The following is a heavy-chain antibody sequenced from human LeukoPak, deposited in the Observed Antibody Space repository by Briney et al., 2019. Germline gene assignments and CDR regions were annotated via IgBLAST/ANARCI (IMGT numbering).Heavy chain of an antibody. CDR3: ARVDYDSGGSYMRFDP. CDR2: IYYSGST. Sequence: SETLSLTCPVSGDFISRYYWSWIRQPPGKGLEWIGYIYYSGSTNYNPSLKSRVTVSLDASKTQFSLKLSSVTAADTAVYYCARVDYDSGGSYMRFDPWGQGSLVTVSS. CDR1: GDFISRYY. J-gene: IGHJ5*02. V-gene: IGHV4-59*13. D-gene: IGHD3-22*01.